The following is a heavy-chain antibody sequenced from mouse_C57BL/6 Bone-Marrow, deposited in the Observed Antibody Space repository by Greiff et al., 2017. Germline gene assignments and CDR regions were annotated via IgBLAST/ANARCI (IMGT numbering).Heavy chain of an antibody. CDR1: GFTFSSYA. CDR2: ISDGGSYT. J-gene: IGHJ2*01. V-gene: IGHV5-4*01. CDR3: AREDDYPHFDY. Sequence: EVMLVESGGGLVKPGGSLKLSCAASGFTFSSYALSWVRQTPEKRLAWVATISDGGSYTYYPDNVKGRFTISRDNAKNNLYLQMSHLKSEDTAMYYCAREDDYPHFDYWGQGTTLTVSS. D-gene: IGHD2-4*01.